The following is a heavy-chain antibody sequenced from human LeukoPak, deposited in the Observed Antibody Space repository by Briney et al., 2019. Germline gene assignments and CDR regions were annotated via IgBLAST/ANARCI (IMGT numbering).Heavy chain of an antibody. J-gene: IGHJ4*02. D-gene: IGHD4-17*01. V-gene: IGHV3-7*03. CDR2: INQDGSVK. CDR1: GFTFSTYW. CDR3: ARDFGDYLHFDY. Sequence: GGSLRLSCEASGFTFSTYWMGWVRQAPGKGLEWVAKINQDGSVKYYVDSVKGRFTISRDNAEKSLYLQMNSLRSEDTAVYYCARDFGDYLHFDYWGQGTLVTVSS.